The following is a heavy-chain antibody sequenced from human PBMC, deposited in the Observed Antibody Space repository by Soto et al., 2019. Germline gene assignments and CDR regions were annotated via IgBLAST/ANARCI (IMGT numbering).Heavy chain of an antibody. D-gene: IGHD3-9*01. CDR3: ARDHVLRYFDWLSHYYYYGMDV. CDR2: INPNSGGT. V-gene: IGHV1-2*04. J-gene: IGHJ6*02. Sequence: ASVKVSCKASGYTFTGYYMHWVRQAPGQGLEWMGWINPNSGGTNYAQKFQGWVTMTRDTSISTAYMELSRLRSDDTAVYYCARDHVLRYFDWLSHYYYYGMDVWGQGTTVTVSS. CDR1: GYTFTGYY.